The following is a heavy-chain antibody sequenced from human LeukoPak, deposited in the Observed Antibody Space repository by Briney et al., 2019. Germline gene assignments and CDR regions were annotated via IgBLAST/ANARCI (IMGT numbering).Heavy chain of an antibody. V-gene: IGHV3-21*01. Sequence: PGGSLGLSCAASGFPFSSYSMNWVRPAPGKGLEWVSSISSSSSYIYYADSVKGRFTISRDNAKNSLYLQMNSLRAEDTAVYYCARGAVAGTGVKYWGQGTLVTVSS. J-gene: IGHJ4*02. CDR1: GFPFSSYS. CDR2: ISSSSSYI. CDR3: ARGAVAGTGVKY. D-gene: IGHD6-19*01.